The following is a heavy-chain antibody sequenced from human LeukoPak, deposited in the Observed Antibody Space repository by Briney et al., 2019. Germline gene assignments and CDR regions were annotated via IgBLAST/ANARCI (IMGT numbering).Heavy chain of an antibody. J-gene: IGHJ4*02. Sequence: SETLSLTCTVSGGSISSSSYYWGWIRQPPGKGLEWIGSIYYSGSTYYNPSLKSRVTISVDTSKNQFSLKLSSVTAADTAVYYCARRGPNCYDSSGPDYWGQGTLVTVSS. V-gene: IGHV4-39*01. D-gene: IGHD3-22*01. CDR3: ARRGPNCYDSSGPDY. CDR1: GGSISSSSYY. CDR2: IYYSGST.